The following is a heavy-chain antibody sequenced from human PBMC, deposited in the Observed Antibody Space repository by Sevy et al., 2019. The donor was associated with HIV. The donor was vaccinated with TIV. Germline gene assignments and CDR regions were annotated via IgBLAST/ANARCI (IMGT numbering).Heavy chain of an antibody. D-gene: IGHD6-19*01. J-gene: IGHJ4*02. Sequence: GGSLRLSCTASGFTFGDYALSWFRQAPGKGLEWVAFIRSKVYGGTTEYAASVEGRLTFSRDDSKSIAYLQMNSLKTEDTDVYYCAISSGFVYWGQGTLVTVSS. CDR2: IRSKVYGGTT. CDR1: GFTFGDYA. CDR3: AISSGFVY. V-gene: IGHV3-49*03.